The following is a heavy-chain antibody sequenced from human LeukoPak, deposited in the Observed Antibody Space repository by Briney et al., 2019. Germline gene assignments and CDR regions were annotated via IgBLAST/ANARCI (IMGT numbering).Heavy chain of an antibody. CDR3: ARARYYYGSGSPSRPRSGYFDY. D-gene: IGHD3-10*01. J-gene: IGHJ4*02. Sequence: SETLSLTCAVYGGSFSGYYWSWIRQPPGKVLEWIGEINHSGSTNYNPSLKSRVTISVDTSKNQFSLKLSSVTAADTAVYYCARARYYYGSGSPSRPRSGYFDYWGQGTLVTVSS. V-gene: IGHV4-34*01. CDR2: INHSGST. CDR1: GGSFSGYY.